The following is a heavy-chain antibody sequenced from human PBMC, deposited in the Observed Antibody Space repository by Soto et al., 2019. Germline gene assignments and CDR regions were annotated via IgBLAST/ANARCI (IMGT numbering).Heavy chain of an antibody. V-gene: IGHV1-46*01. Sequence: QVQLVQSGAKVKKPGASVKVSCKASGYTLTHYYMHWVRQAPGQGPEWVGVINPSTLVTSYAQKFQGRVTMTRDTCTSTVYMELNSLISEDTAVYYCARNGQTYDYYFFDNWGQGTLVTVSS. CDR3: ARNGQTYDYYFFDN. J-gene: IGHJ4*02. CDR2: INPSTLVT. D-gene: IGHD5-12*01. CDR1: GYTLTHYY.